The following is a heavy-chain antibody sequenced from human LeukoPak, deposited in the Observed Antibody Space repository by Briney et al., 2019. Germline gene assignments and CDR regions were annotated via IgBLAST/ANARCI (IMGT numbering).Heavy chain of an antibody. D-gene: IGHD3-10*01. CDR1: GFTFSTYW. CDR3: VRGGGYFGS. V-gene: IGHV3-7*01. CDR2: IKEDGSEK. J-gene: IGHJ4*02. Sequence: GGSLRLPCAASGFTFSTYWMSWVRQAPGKGLEWVANIKEDGSEKNYVDSVKGRLTISRDNAKNSLYLQMNSLRVEDTGVYYCVRGGGYFGSWGQGSLGTVSS.